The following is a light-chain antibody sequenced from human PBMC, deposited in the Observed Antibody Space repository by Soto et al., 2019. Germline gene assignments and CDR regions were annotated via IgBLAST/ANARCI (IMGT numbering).Light chain of an antibody. J-gene: IGKJ1*01. Sequence: DIQMTQSPSSLSASVGDRVTITCRASQSISSYLNWYQQKPGKAPKLLIYAASSLQSGVPSRFSGSGSGTYFTLTISSLPPEDFATYYCQQSYSTPWTFGQGTKVEIK. CDR2: AAS. CDR3: QQSYSTPWT. CDR1: QSISSY. V-gene: IGKV1-39*01.